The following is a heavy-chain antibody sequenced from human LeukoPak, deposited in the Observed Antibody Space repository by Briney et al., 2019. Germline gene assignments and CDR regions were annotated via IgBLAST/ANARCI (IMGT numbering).Heavy chain of an antibody. V-gene: IGHV3-74*01. D-gene: IGHD3-3*01. CDR2: IHSDGSST. CDR3: ARSGWPYYFDY. Sequence: PGGYLRLSCACCLVTFSSYWMHWVRQAPGKGLVWVSRIHSDGSSTSYADSVRGRFTISRDDAKSTLYLQMNSLRAEDTAVYYCARSGWPYYFDYWGQGTLVTVSS. J-gene: IGHJ4*02. CDR1: LVTFSSYW.